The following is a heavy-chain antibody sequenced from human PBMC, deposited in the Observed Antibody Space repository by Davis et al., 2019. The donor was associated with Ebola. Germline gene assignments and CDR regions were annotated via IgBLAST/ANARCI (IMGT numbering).Heavy chain of an antibody. D-gene: IGHD5-24*01. V-gene: IGHV3-23*01. CDR1: GLTFRRYA. CDR2: INVGGDST. J-gene: IGHJ4*02. Sequence: GGSLRLSCVASGLTFRRYAMSWVRQAPGKGMEWVSGINVGGDSTHYADSVKGRFTVSRDNTKNTLFLQMNSLRAEDTAVYYCARDGDNYSDLEYWGQGTLVTVSS. CDR3: ARDGDNYSDLEY.